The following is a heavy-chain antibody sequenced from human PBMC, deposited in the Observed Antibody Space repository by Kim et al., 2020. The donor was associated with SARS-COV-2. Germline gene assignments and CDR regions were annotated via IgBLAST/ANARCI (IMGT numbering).Heavy chain of an antibody. Sequence: SETLSLTCAVYGGSFSGYYWSWIRQPPGKGLEWIGEINHSGSTNYNPSLKSRVTISVDTSKNQFSLKLSSVTAADTAVYYCASSGLVRGVIRGVDYWGQGTLVSVSS. J-gene: IGHJ4*02. CDR1: GGSFSGYY. V-gene: IGHV4-34*01. D-gene: IGHD3-10*01. CDR2: INHSGST. CDR3: ASSGLVRGVIRGVDY.